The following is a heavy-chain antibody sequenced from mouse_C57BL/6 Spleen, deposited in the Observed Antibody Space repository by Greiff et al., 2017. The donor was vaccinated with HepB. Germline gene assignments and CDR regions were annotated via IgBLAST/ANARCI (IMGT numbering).Heavy chain of an antibody. CDR3: ARERGYDRVKFSY. V-gene: IGHV1-82*01. Sequence: VQLQESGPELVKPGASVKISCKASGYAFSSSWMNWVKQRPGKGLERIGRIYPGDGDTNYNGKFKGKATLTADKSSSTAYMQLSSLTSEDSAVYFCARERGYDRVKFSYWGQGTLVTVSA. D-gene: IGHD2-2*01. J-gene: IGHJ3*01. CDR1: GYAFSSSW. CDR2: IYPGDGDT.